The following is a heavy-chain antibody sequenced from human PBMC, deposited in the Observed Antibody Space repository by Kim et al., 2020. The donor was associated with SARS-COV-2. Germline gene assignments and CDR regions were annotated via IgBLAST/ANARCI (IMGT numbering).Heavy chain of an antibody. V-gene: IGHV1-18*01. Sequence: ASVKVSCKASGYIFTSYGISWVRQAPGQGLERMGWISAYNGNTNYAQKLQGRVTMTTDTSTSTAYMELRSLRSDDTAVYYCARDYVVVVVAATPNYYDYGMDVWGQGTTVTVSS. D-gene: IGHD2-15*01. CDR3: ARDYVVVVVAATPNYYDYGMDV. J-gene: IGHJ6*02. CDR2: ISAYNGNT. CDR1: GYIFTSYG.